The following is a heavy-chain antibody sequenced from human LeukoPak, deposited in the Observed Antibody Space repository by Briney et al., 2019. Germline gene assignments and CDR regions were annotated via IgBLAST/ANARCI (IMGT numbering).Heavy chain of an antibody. J-gene: IGHJ4*02. V-gene: IGHV3-66*01. D-gene: IGHD6-19*01. CDR2: IYSGGST. Sequence: GGSLRLSCAASGFTVSSNYMSWVRQAPGKGLEWVSVIYSGGSTYYADSVKGRFTISRGNSKNTLYLQMNSLRAEDTAVYYCARDLPDSSGWYHRCFDYWGQGTLVTVSP. CDR3: ARDLPDSSGWYHRCFDY. CDR1: GFTVSSNY.